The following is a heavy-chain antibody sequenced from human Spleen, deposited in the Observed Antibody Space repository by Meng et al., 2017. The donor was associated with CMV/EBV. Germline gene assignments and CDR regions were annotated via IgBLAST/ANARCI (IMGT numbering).Heavy chain of an antibody. CDR2: IYSGGST. CDR1: GFTVSTNY. Sequence: GESLKISCVASGFTVSTNYMTWVRQAPGKGLEWVSVIYSGGSTYYADSVKGRFTIPRDNSKNSLYLQMNSLRAEDTAVYYCASIGGGYYYDASYLDPWGQGTLVTVSS. D-gene: IGHD3-22*01. J-gene: IGHJ5*02. V-gene: IGHV3-66*01. CDR3: ASIGGGYYYDASYLDP.